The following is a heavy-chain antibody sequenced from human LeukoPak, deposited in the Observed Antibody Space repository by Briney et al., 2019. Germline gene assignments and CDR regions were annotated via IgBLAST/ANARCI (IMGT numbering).Heavy chain of an antibody. J-gene: IGHJ5*02. D-gene: IGHD4-17*01. V-gene: IGHV1-69*13. CDR3: ARELEMTTVTTGWFDP. Sequence: ASVKVSCKASRGTLSSYAISWVRQAPGQGLEWMGGIIPIFGTANYAQKFQGRVTITADESTSTAYMELSSLRSEDTPVYYCARELEMTTVTTGWFDPWGQGTLVTVSS. CDR2: IIPIFGTA. CDR1: RGTLSSYA.